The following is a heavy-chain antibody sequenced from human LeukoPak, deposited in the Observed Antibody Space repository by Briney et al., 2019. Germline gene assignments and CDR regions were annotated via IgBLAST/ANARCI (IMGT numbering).Heavy chain of an antibody. CDR1: GFTFSSYT. CDR3: ARDSVQVVYAIRGYYYYYMDV. D-gene: IGHD2-8*02. CDR2: ISSSSSTT. Sequence: GGSLRLSCAASGFTFSSYTMNWVRQAPGKGLEWVSYISSSSSTTYYADSVKGRFTISRDNSKNTLYLQMNSLRAEDTAVYYCARDSVQVVYAIRGYYYYYMDVWGKGTTVTVSS. V-gene: IGHV3-48*01. J-gene: IGHJ6*03.